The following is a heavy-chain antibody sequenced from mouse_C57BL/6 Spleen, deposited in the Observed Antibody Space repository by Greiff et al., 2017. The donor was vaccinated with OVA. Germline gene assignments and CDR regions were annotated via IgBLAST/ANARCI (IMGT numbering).Heavy chain of an antibody. D-gene: IGHD6-1*01. Sequence: VKLQESGPGLVAPSQSLSITCTVSGFSLTSYSISWVRQPPGKGLEWLGVIWNGGGTNYNSALKSRLSISKDNSKSQVFLKMNSLQTDDTASYYGARNSPLYWYFDVWGTGTTVTVSS. CDR3: ARNSPLYWYFDV. V-gene: IGHV2-9-1*01. CDR1: GFSLTSYS. J-gene: IGHJ1*03. CDR2: IWNGGGT.